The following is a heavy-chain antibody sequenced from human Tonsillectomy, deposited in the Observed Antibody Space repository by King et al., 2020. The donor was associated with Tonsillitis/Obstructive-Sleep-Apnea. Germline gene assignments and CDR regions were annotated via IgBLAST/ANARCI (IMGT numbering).Heavy chain of an antibody. CDR3: ARAGQWLAPGGGYYFDY. J-gene: IGHJ4*02. D-gene: IGHD6-19*01. Sequence: VQLVESGGGLVQPGGSLRLSCAASGFTFSSYSMNWVRQAPGKGLEWVSYISSSSSTIYYADSVKGRFTISRDNAKNSLYLQMNSLRDEDTAVYYCARAGQWLAPGGGYYFDYWGQGTLVTVSS. V-gene: IGHV3-48*02. CDR1: GFTFSSYS. CDR2: ISSSSSTI.